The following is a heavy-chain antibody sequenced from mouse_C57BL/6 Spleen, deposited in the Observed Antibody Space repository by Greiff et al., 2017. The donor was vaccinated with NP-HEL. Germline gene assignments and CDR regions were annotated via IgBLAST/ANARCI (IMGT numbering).Heavy chain of an antibody. CDR2: INPSNGGT. V-gene: IGHV1-53*01. Sequence: QVQLQQPGTELVKPGASVKLSCKASGYTFTSYWMHWVKQRPGQGLEWIGNINPSNGGTNYNEKFKSKATLTVDKSSRTAYMQLSSLTSEDSAVYYCAREDIYYYLYYFDYWGQGTTLTVSS. CDR3: AREDIYYYLYYFDY. D-gene: IGHD1-1*01. CDR1: GYTFTSYW. J-gene: IGHJ2*01.